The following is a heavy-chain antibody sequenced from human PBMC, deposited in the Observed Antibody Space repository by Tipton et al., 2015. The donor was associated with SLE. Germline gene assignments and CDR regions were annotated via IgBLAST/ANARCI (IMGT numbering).Heavy chain of an antibody. V-gene: IGHV4-39*06. CDR3: AGMSYPREGYFDY. Sequence: TLSLTCTVSGGSISSSSYYWGWIRQPPGKGLEWIGSIYYSGSTYYNPSLKSRVTISVDTSKNQFPLKLSSVTAADTAVYYCAGMSYPREGYFDYWGQGTLVTVSS. CDR1: GGSISSSSYY. D-gene: IGHD1-26*01. CDR2: IYYSGST. J-gene: IGHJ4*02.